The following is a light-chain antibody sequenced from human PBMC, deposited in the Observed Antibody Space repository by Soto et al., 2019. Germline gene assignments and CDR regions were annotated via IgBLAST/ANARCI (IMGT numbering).Light chain of an antibody. V-gene: IGLV2-14*01. CDR1: SNDIGNYNY. Sequence: QSVLTQPASVSGSPGQSITLSCTGTSNDIGNYNYVSWYQHHPGKAPKLLIYEVNRRPSGVSDRFSGSKSVNTASLTISGLQAEDESDYYCTSYTTSRTLVFGGGTKLTVL. J-gene: IGLJ3*02. CDR3: TSYTTSRTLV. CDR2: EVN.